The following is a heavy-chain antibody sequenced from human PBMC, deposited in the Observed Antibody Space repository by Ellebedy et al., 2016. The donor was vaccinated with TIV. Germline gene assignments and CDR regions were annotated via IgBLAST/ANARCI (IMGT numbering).Heavy chain of an antibody. Sequence: MPSETLSLTCTVSGGSISSSSYYWGWIRQPPGKGLEWIGSIYYSGSNYYNPSLKSRVTISVDTSKNQFSLRLSPVTAADTAVYYCARLTTVTWGFDYWGQGTLVTVSS. V-gene: IGHV4-39*01. CDR1: GGSISSSSYY. CDR2: IYYSGSN. D-gene: IGHD4-17*01. CDR3: ARLTTVTWGFDY. J-gene: IGHJ4*02.